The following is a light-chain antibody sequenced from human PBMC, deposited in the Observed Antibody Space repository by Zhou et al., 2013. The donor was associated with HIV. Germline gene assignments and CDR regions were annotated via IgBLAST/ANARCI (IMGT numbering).Light chain of an antibody. Sequence: DIQMTQSPSSLSASVGDRVTITCRASQNINNYLNWYQQKPGRAPKVLIYAASSLQSGVPSRFSGSGSGTDFTLTITSLQPEDFATYYCQQSYSTPRTFGQGTMV. J-gene: IGKJ1*01. CDR1: QNINNY. CDR3: QQSYSTPRT. CDR2: AAS. V-gene: IGKV1-39*01.